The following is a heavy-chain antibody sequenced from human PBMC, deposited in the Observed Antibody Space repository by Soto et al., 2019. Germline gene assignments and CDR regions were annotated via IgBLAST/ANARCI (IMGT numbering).Heavy chain of an antibody. Sequence: QVQLVQSGAEVKKPGSSLKVSCKASGGTFSSYAISWVRQAPGQGLEWSGGISPIFGTANYAQNCQGRVTITADKSTSTAYMELTSRRSEDRAVYYCARPGEDVGTAIKGYWFDHWGQGTLVTVSS. CDR1: GGTFSSYA. D-gene: IGHD2-21*02. CDR3: ARPGEDVGTAIKGYWFDH. CDR2: ISPIFGTA. J-gene: IGHJ5*02. V-gene: IGHV1-69*06.